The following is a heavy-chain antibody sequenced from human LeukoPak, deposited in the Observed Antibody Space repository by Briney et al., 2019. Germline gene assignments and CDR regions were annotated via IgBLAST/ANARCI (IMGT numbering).Heavy chain of an antibody. J-gene: IGHJ4*02. D-gene: IGHD3-22*01. CDR3: ARRAFSSGYYYFDY. Sequence: KTSETLSLTCTVSGGSISSSTYYWAWVRQPPGKGLEWIGNINYSGSTHYNPSLKSRVTISVDTSKNQFSLRLSSVTAADTAVYYCARRAFSSGYYYFDYWGREPWSPSPQ. CDR2: INYSGST. CDR1: GGSISSSTYY. V-gene: IGHV4-39*07.